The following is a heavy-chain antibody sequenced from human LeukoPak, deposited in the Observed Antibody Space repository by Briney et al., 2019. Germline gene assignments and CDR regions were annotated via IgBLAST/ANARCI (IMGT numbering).Heavy chain of an antibody. CDR2: IYYSGST. V-gene: IGHV4-39*07. J-gene: IGHJ6*03. CDR3: ARGERSDYYYMDV. CDR1: GGSISSSSYY. Sequence: SETLSLTCTVSGGSISSSSYYWGWIRQPPGKGLEWIGSIYYSGSTYYNPSLKSRVTISVDTSKNQFSLKLSSVTAADTAVYYCARGERSDYYYMDVWGKGTTVTVSS. D-gene: IGHD1-1*01.